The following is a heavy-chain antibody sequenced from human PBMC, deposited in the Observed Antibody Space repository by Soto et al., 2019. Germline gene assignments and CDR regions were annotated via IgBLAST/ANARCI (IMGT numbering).Heavy chain of an antibody. J-gene: IGHJ4*02. CDR2: ISGSGDRT. Sequence: EVQLLESGGGLVQPGGSLRLSCAASGITISNYPMSWVRQAPGMGLDWVSGISGSGDRTYYADSAKGGFTICKDISRNSLALQLDRLGVEDTAVYFCVKDDGGYPSTAPHWGQGTLVTVSS. V-gene: IGHV3-23*01. CDR1: GITISNYP. CDR3: VKDDGGYPSTAPH. D-gene: IGHD3-22*01.